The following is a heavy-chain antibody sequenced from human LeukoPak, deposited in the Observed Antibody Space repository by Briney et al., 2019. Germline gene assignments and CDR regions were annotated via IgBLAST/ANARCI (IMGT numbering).Heavy chain of an antibody. CDR2: ISGSGDYT. Sequence: GGSLRLSCAASGFTFSSYAMSWVRQAPGKGLEWVSAISGSGDYTNYADSVKGRFTISRDNSKNTLYLQMNSLRAEDTAVYYCAKDRASGSGSYSYRGFDYWGQGTLVTVSS. D-gene: IGHD6-19*01. CDR3: AKDRASGSGSYSYRGFDY. CDR1: GFTFSSYA. V-gene: IGHV3-23*01. J-gene: IGHJ4*02.